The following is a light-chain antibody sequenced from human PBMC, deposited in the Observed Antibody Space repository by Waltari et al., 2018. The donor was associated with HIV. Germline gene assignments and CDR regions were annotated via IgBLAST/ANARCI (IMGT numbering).Light chain of an antibody. Sequence: DIQMTQSPSSLSASVGDRVTISCRASQSISTYLNWYQQKPGRAPKLLIYNGNILQGGVPSRFSRSGSGTDFTRSISSLQPEDFGTYYCQQSDSTLWTFGPGTKV. CDR1: QSISTY. CDR2: NGN. CDR3: QQSDSTLWT. V-gene: IGKV1-39*01. J-gene: IGKJ1*01.